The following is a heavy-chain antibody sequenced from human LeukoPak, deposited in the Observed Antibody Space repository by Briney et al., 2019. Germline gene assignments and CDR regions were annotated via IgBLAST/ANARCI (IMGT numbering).Heavy chain of an antibody. CDR1: GGSISTGNW. J-gene: IGHJ5*02. V-gene: IGHV4-4*02. D-gene: IGHD6-19*01. CDR3: ARERQLGLAVAGRYNWFDP. CDR2: IYHSGSS. Sequence: SETLSLTCAVSGGSISTGNWWSWVRQSPDKGLEWIGEIYHSGSSNYNPSLKSRVTMSIDNSKHHFSLSLTSVTAADTAVYYCARERQLGLAVAGRYNWFDPWGQGTLVTVSS.